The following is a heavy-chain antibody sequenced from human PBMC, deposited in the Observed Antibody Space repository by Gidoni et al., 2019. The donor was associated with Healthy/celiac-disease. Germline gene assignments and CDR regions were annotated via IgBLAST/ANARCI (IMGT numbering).Heavy chain of an antibody. V-gene: IGHV3-53*01. Sequence: EVQLVESGGGLIPPGGSLRLSCAASGFTVSSNYMRWVRQAPGKGLEWVSVIYSGGSTYYADSVKGRVTISRDNSKNTLYLQMNSLRAEDTAVYYCARRTQDYYGMDVWGQGTTVTVSS. J-gene: IGHJ6*02. CDR2: IYSGGST. CDR1: GFTVSSNY. CDR3: ARRTQDYYGMDV.